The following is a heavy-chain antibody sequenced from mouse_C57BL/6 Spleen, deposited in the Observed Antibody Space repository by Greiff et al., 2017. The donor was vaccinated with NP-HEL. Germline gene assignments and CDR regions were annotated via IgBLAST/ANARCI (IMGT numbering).Heavy chain of an antibody. D-gene: IGHD1-1*01. CDR1: GYTFTSYW. J-gene: IGHJ3*01. Sequence: QVQLQQPGAELVRPGTSVKLSCKASGYTFTSYWMHWVKQRPGQGLEWIGVIDPSDSYTNYNQKFKGKATLTVDTSSSTAYMQLSSLTSEDSAVYYCAGNYYGSSAWFAYWGQGTLVTVSA. CDR3: AGNYYGSSAWFAY. V-gene: IGHV1-59*01. CDR2: IDPSDSYT.